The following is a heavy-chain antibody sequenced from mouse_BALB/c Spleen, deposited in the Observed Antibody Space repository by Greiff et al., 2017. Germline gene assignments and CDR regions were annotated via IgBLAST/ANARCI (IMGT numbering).Heavy chain of an antibody. CDR2: ISSGGST. Sequence: EVKLVESGGGLVKPGGSLKLSCAASGFTFSSYAMSWVRQTPEKRLEWVASISSGGSTYYPDSVKGRFTISRDNARNILYQQMSSLRSEDTAMYYCARGDGYYSYYYAMDYWGQGTSVTVSS. J-gene: IGHJ4*01. D-gene: IGHD2-3*01. CDR1: GFTFSSYA. CDR3: ARGDGYYSYYYAMDY. V-gene: IGHV5-6-5*01.